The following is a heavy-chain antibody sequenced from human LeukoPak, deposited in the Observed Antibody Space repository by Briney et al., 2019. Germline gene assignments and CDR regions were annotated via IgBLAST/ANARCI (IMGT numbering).Heavy chain of an antibody. J-gene: IGHJ5*02. CDR1: GGSISSGSYY. Sequence: SETLSLTCTVSGGSISSGSYYWSWIRQPAGRGLEWIGRIYTGGSTNYNPSLKSRVTISVDTSKNQFSLKLSSVTAADTAVYYCARELRFLEWLSPNWFDPWGQGTLVTVSA. V-gene: IGHV4-61*02. CDR2: IYTGGST. CDR3: ARELRFLEWLSPNWFDP. D-gene: IGHD3-3*01.